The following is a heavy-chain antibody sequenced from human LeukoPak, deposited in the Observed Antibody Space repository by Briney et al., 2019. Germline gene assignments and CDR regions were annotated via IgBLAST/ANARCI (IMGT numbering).Heavy chain of an antibody. CDR3: TRHTSPTFDY. D-gene: IGHD2-2*01. Sequence: AASVKVSCKASGYTFTSHDINWVRQATGQGPEWMGWINPSTGEKGYAQKLQGRVTITRSTSINTAYMELSSLRSEDTAVYYCTRHTSPTFDYWGQGTLVTVSS. CDR1: GYTFTSHD. V-gene: IGHV1-8*01. J-gene: IGHJ4*02. CDR2: INPSTGEK.